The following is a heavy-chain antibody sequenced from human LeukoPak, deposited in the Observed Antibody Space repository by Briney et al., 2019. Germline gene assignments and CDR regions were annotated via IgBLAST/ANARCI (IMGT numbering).Heavy chain of an antibody. D-gene: IGHD1-26*01. Sequence: GSSEKVSCKASVCTFTRSVMQGVRQARGQRRAWVGWIFVCSWNTNYAQKFQERVTITRDMSTSTAYMELSSLRSEDTAVYYCAATFSGSYYFESDGVLKLDYWGKGTLVTVSS. CDR3: AATFSGSYYFESDGVLKLDY. V-gene: IGHV1-58*02. J-gene: IGHJ4*02. CDR2: IFVCSWNT. CDR1: VCTFTRSV.